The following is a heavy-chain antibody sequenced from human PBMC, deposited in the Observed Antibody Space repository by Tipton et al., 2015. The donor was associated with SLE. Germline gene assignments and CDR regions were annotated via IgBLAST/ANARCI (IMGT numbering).Heavy chain of an antibody. CDR3: ARDLAVIYGSGSSTSSGWFNP. Sequence: QSGAEVKKPGASVKVSCKASGYSFTGYYIHWVRQAPGQGLEWMGWINPDSGDTKYAQKFQGRVTMTRDTSISTVYMEMSSLRSDDTAVYYCARDLAVIYGSGSSTSSGWFNPWGQGTLVTVSS. CDR1: GYSFTGYY. J-gene: IGHJ5*02. D-gene: IGHD3-10*01. V-gene: IGHV1-2*02. CDR2: INPDSGDT.